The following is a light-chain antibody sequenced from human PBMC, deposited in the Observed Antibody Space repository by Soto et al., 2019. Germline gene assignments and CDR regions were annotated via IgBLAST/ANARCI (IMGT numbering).Light chain of an antibody. CDR1: SCNIGNNY. CDR2: DNN. J-gene: IGLJ2*01. V-gene: IGLV1-51*01. CDR3: GTWDSSLSALV. Sequence: QSVLTQPPSVSAAPGQKVTISCAGSSCNIGNNYVSWYQQLPGTAPKLLIYDNNKRPSGIPDRFSGSKSGTSATLGITGLQTGADADYYCGTWDSSLSALVFGGGTKLTVL.